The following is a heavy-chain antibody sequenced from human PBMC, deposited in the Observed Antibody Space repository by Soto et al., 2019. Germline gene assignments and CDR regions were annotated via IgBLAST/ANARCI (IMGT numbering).Heavy chain of an antibody. D-gene: IGHD6-13*01. J-gene: IGHJ4*02. CDR1: GGTFSSYT. CDR3: ARQLAAGSFDY. V-gene: IGHV1-69*02. Sequence: QVQLVQSGAEVKKPGSSVKVSCKASGGTFSSYTISWVRQAPGQGLEWMGRIIPILGIANYAQKFQGRVTITADKSTSTAYMELSSLRSEDTDVYYCARQLAAGSFDYWCQGTLVTVST. CDR2: IIPILGIA.